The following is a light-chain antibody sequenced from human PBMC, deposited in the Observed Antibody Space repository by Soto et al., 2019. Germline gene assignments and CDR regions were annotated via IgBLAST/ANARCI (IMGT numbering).Light chain of an antibody. CDR2: DTS. Sequence: EVELTEAPATLNLATGERATLSCRASQFLSSYLAWYQQKPGQPPRLLIYDTSNRATGIPDRFSGSGSGTEFTLTISSLRSEDSAIYYCQQDFEWPPMTSGQGTKVDIK. V-gene: IGKV3-15*01. CDR3: QQDFEWPPMT. CDR1: QFLSSY. J-gene: IGKJ1*01.